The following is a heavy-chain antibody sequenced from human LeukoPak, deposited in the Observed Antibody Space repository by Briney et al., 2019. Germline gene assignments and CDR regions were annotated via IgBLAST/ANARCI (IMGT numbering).Heavy chain of an antibody. Sequence: SETLSLTCTVSGGSISSGGYYWSWIRQPPGKGLEWIGYIYHIGITSYNPSLKSRVTISVDRTRNQFSLKLRSVTAADTAVYYCARESCGSTSCFGGEGYYYYYMDVWGKGTTVTVSS. J-gene: IGHJ6*03. CDR1: GGSISSGGYY. CDR3: ARESCGSTSCFGGEGYYYYYMDV. D-gene: IGHD2-2*01. V-gene: IGHV4-30-2*01. CDR2: IYHIGIT.